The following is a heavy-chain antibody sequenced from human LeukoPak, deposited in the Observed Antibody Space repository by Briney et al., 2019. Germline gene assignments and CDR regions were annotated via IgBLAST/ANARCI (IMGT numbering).Heavy chain of an antibody. CDR3: AKGAEEYSVDY. Sequence: GGSLRLSCAASGFTFSSYGMHWVRQAPGKGLEWVAVISYDGSNKYYADSVKGRFTISRDNSKNTLYLQMNSLRAEDTAVYYCAKGAEEYSVDYWGQGTLVTVSS. CDR2: ISYDGSNK. J-gene: IGHJ4*02. CDR1: GFTFSSYG. D-gene: IGHD6-6*01. V-gene: IGHV3-30*18.